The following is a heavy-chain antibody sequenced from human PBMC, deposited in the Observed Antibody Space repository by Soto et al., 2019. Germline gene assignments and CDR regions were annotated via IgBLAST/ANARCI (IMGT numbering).Heavy chain of an antibody. V-gene: IGHV3-23*01. CDR3: AKMAGVRFDGSGGDADY. D-gene: IGHD3-10*01. CDR2: ISAGGTST. CDR1: GFSFSTYA. J-gene: IGHJ4*02. Sequence: EVQLLESGGGLVQPGGSLRLSCAGSGFSFSTYAMTWVRQGPGKGLEWVSTISAGGTSTYYADSVTGRFTASRDNFKNTMYLQMNGLRPEDTAVYFCAKMAGVRFDGSGGDADYWGQGSLVTVSS.